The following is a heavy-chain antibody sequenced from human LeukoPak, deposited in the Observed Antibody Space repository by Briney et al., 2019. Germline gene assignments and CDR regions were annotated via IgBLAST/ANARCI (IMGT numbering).Heavy chain of an antibody. J-gene: IGHJ4*02. Sequence: PGGSLRLSCAASGFTFSSYAMSWVRQAPGKGLEWVSAISGSGGSTYYADSVKGRFTISRDNSKNTLYLQMNSLRAEDTAVYYCAKGGSRLAPIVVVPAAVDYWGQGTLVTVSS. CDR2: ISGSGGST. V-gene: IGHV3-23*01. D-gene: IGHD2-2*01. CDR3: AKGGSRLAPIVVVPAAVDY. CDR1: GFTFSSYA.